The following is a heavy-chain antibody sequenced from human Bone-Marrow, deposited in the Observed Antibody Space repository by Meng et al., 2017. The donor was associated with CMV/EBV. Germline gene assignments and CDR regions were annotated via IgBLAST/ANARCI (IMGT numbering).Heavy chain of an antibody. D-gene: IGHD2-2*02. V-gene: IGHV3-23*03. CDR1: GFTFSSYA. CDR3: AKGRFAVVPAAINY. CDR2: IYSGGSST. J-gene: IGHJ4*02. Sequence: GGSLRLSCAASGFTFSSYAMSWVRQAPGKGLEWVSVIYSGGSSTYYADSVKGRFTISRDNSKNTLYLQMNSLRAEDTAVYYCAKGRFAVVPAAINYWGQGILVTVSS.